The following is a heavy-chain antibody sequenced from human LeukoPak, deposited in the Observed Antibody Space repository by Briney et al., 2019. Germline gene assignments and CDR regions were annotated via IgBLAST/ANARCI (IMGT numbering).Heavy chain of an antibody. CDR3: AKNPGTWNDAFDI. Sequence: ASVKVSCKASGYTFTGYYMHWVRQAPGQGLEWMGWINPNSGGTNYAQKFQGRVTMTRDTSISTAYMELSRLRSDDTAVYYCAKNPGTWNDAFDIWGQGTMVTVSS. CDR1: GYTFTGYY. J-gene: IGHJ3*02. V-gene: IGHV1-2*02. CDR2: INPNSGGT. D-gene: IGHD1-1*01.